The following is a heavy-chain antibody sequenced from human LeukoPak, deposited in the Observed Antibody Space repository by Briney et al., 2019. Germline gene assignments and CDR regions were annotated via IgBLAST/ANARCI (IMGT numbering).Heavy chain of an antibody. Sequence: SETLSLTCSVSGASINGYFWSWVRQTPEKGLEWIGYVSHTGPTTSNPTLKSRVSITIDTSKSQISLTMASVTAADSALYYCARDRRGSFYTFDLWGPGTTVSVS. CDR3: ARDRRGSFYTFDL. CDR2: VSHTGPT. V-gene: IGHV4-59*01. J-gene: IGHJ6*02. CDR1: GASINGYF. D-gene: IGHD1-26*01.